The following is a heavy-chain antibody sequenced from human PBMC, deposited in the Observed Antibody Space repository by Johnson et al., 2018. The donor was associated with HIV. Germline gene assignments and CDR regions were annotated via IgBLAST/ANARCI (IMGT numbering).Heavy chain of an antibody. V-gene: IGHV3-20*04. Sequence: VQLVESGGGVVRPGGSLRLSCAASGFTFDDYGMSWVRQAPGKGLEWVSGIYSGGSTYYADSVKGRFTISRDNSKNTLYLQMNSLKTEDTAVYYCYARTSIAALGAFDIWGQGTMVTVSS. CDR2: IYSGGST. J-gene: IGHJ3*02. CDR1: GFTFDDYG. D-gene: IGHD6-6*01. CDR3: YARTSIAALGAFDI.